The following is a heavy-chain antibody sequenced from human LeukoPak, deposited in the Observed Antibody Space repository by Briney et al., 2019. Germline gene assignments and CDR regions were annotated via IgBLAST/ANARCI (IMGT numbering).Heavy chain of an antibody. Sequence: SETLSLTCAVYGGSFSGYYWSWIRQPPGKGLEWIGEINHSGSTNYNPSLKSRVTISVDTSKNQFSLKLSSVTAADTAVYYCARDTTYYGSGSYYTGDNWFAPWGQGTLVTVSS. D-gene: IGHD3-10*01. CDR2: INHSGST. J-gene: IGHJ5*02. CDR3: ARDTTYYGSGSYYTGDNWFAP. V-gene: IGHV4-34*01. CDR1: GGSFSGYY.